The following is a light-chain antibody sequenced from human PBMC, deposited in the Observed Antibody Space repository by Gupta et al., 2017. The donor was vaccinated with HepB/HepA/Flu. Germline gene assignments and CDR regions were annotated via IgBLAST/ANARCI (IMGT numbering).Light chain of an antibody. CDR1: SSDIGTYNL. J-gene: IGLJ3*02. CDR2: KVN. V-gene: IGLV2-23*02. CDR3: CSFAGSNRVV. Sequence: QSALTQPASVSGSPGQSITISCTGTSSDIGTYNLVSWYQQHPGKAPKLILYKVNERPSGVSNRFSGSKSGNTASLTISGLQAEDEADYYCCSFAGSNRVVFGGGTKLTVL.